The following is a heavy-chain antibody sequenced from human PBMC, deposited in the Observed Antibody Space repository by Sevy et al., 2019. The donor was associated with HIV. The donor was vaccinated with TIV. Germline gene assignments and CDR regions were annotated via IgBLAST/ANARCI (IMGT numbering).Heavy chain of an antibody. D-gene: IGHD6-19*01. CDR2: LSGSGGST. J-gene: IGHJ4*02. V-gene: IGHV3-23*01. Sequence: GGSLRLSCAASGFTFSSYAMSWVRLAPGKGLEWVSALSGSGGSTDYADSVKGRFTISRDNSKNTLYLQMNSLRAEDTAVYYCAKVGARDRKIAVAGPQGYWGQGTLVTVSS. CDR3: AKVGARDRKIAVAGPQGY. CDR1: GFTFSSYA.